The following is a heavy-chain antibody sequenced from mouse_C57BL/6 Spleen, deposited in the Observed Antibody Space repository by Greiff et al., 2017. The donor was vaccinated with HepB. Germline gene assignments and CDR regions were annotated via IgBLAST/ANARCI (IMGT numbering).Heavy chain of an antibody. Sequence: QVQLQQPGAELVRPGSSVKLSCKASGYTFTSYWMHWVKQRPIQGLEWIGNIDPSDSQTHYNQKFKDKATLTVDKSSSTAYMQLSSLTSEDSAVYYCARYYYGKNYFDYWGQGTTLTVSS. CDR1: GYTFTSYW. CDR3: ARYYYGKNYFDY. J-gene: IGHJ2*01. V-gene: IGHV1-52*01. D-gene: IGHD2-1*01. CDR2: IDPSDSQT.